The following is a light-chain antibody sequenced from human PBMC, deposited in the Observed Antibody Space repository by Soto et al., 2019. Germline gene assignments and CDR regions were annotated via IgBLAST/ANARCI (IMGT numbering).Light chain of an antibody. V-gene: IGKV3-11*01. CDR3: QLEFT. Sequence: EIVLTQSPATLSLSPGERATLSCRASQSVSSYLAWYQQKPGQAPRLLIYDASNRATGIPARFSGSGSGTDFTLTISSLEPADFAVYYCQLEFTFGPGTKVDIK. J-gene: IGKJ3*01. CDR1: QSVSSY. CDR2: DAS.